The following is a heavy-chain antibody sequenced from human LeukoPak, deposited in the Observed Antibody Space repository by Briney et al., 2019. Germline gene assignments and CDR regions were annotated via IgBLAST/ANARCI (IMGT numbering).Heavy chain of an antibody. J-gene: IGHJ4*02. Sequence: SETLSLTCTVSGGSISSGSHYWSWIRQPAGEGLEWIGRIYSSGNTNNNPSLKSRVTISVDTSKNQLSLKLSSVTAADTAIYYCARGIPVAGLFDYWGQGALVAVSS. D-gene: IGHD6-19*01. CDR3: ARGIPVAGLFDY. V-gene: IGHV4-61*02. CDR2: IYSSGNT. CDR1: GGSISSGSHY.